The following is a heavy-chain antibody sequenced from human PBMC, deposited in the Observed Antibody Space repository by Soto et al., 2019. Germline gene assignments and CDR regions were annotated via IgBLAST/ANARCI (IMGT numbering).Heavy chain of an antibody. D-gene: IGHD6-19*01. Sequence: QVQLVQSGAEVKKPGASVKVSCKTSGYTFTTYGITWVRQAPGQGLEWMGWISAYNANTNYAQNLQGRVTVTIDTSTTTAYMELRSLRSGDTAMYYCARIRAVGAAFDIWGQGTMVTVSS. CDR2: ISAYNANT. V-gene: IGHV1-18*01. CDR1: GYTFTTYG. J-gene: IGHJ3*02. CDR3: ARIRAVGAAFDI.